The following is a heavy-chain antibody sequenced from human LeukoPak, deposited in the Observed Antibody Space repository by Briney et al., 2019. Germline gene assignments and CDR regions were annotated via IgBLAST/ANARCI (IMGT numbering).Heavy chain of an antibody. J-gene: IGHJ6*03. CDR2: IWYDGSNK. D-gene: IGHD1-26*01. CDR1: GFTFSSYG. Sequence: GGSLRLSCAASGFTFSSYGMHWVRQAPGKGLEWVAVIWYDGSNKYYADSVKGRFTISRDNSKNTLYLQMNSLRAEDTAVYYCAKEGQYSGGYRELYYMDVWGKGTTVTVSS. CDR3: AKEGQYSGGYRELYYMDV. V-gene: IGHV3-33*06.